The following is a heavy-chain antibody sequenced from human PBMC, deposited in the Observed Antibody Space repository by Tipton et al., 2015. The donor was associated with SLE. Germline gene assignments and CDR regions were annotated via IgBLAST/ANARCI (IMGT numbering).Heavy chain of an antibody. CDR2: FYFAGST. Sequence: TLSLTCSVSGDSISKHYWSWIRQPPGQTLEWIGFFYFAGSTNYNPSLKSRVTISVDTSKNQFSLRRSSVTAADTAVYYCTRGRSIGIYVWFGPLCQGTLVTVS. D-gene: IGHD1-26*01. J-gene: IGHJ5*02. CDR1: GDSISKHY. V-gene: IGHV4-59*11. CDR3: TRGRSIGIYVWFGP.